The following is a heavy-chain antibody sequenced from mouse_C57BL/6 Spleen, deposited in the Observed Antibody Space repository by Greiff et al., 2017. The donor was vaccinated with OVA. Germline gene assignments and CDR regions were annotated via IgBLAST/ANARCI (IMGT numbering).Heavy chain of an antibody. CDR1: GYTFTCYW. D-gene: IGHD2-1*01. V-gene: IGHV1-52*01. J-gene: IGHJ4*01. CDR2: IDPSDSET. CDR3: ARVYYGNYAMDY. Sequence: QVQLQQPGAELVRPGSSVKLSCKASGYTFTCYWMHWVKQRPIQGLEWIGNIDPSDSETHYNQKFKDKATLTVDKSSSTAYMQLSSLTSEDTAVYYCARVYYGNYAMDYWGQGASVTVSS.